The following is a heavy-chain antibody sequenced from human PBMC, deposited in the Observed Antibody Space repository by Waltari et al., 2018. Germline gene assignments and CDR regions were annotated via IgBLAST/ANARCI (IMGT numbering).Heavy chain of an antibody. CDR3: ARGGVDARGYDAFDI. V-gene: IGHV1-8*03. CDR1: GYTFTSYD. J-gene: IGHJ3*02. D-gene: IGHD5-12*01. CDR2: MNPIRGNT. Sequence: QVQLVQYGAEVKKPGASVKVSCTASGYTFTSYDINWLRQATGQGLEWMGWMNPIRGNTGYAQKFQGRVTITRNTSISTAYMELSSLRSADTAVYYCARGGVDARGYDAFDIWGQGTMVTVSS.